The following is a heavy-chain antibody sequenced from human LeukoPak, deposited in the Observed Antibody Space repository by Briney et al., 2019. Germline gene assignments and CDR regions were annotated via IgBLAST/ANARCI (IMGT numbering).Heavy chain of an antibody. CDR3: ARRDYYDLGNAFDI. D-gene: IGHD3-22*01. J-gene: IGHJ3*02. CDR2: IYYSGST. V-gene: IGHV4-31*03. CDR1: GVSISSGGYY. Sequence: PSETLSLTCTVSGVSISSGGYYWSWIRQHPGKGLEWIGYIYYSGSTYYNPSLKSRVTISVDTSKNQFSLKLSSVTAADTAVYYCARRDYYDLGNAFDIWGQGTMVTVSS.